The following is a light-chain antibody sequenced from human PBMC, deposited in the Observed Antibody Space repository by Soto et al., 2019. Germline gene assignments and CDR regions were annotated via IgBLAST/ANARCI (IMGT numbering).Light chain of an antibody. CDR2: LNNDGSH. Sequence: QSVLTQSPSASASLGASVKLTCTLSSGHSSYAIAWHQQQPEKGPRYLMKLNNDGSHNKGDGTPDRFSGSSSGAERYLTISSLQSEDEADYYCQTWGTGFLVFGGGTKLTVL. V-gene: IGLV4-69*01. J-gene: IGLJ3*02. CDR1: SGHSSYA. CDR3: QTWGTGFLV.